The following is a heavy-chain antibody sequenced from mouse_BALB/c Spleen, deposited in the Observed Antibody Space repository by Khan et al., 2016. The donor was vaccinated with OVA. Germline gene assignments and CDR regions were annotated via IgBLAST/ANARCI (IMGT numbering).Heavy chain of an antibody. CDR2: ISDLAYTF. CDR1: GFTFSDYG. Sequence: EVKLVESGGGLVQPGGSRKLSCAASGFTFSDYGMAWVRQAPGKGPEWVAFISDLAYTFYYADTVTGRFTLSRENAKNTLYLEMSSLRSGDTAMYYCARGGGTAPFAYWGQGTLVTVSA. D-gene: IGHD1-2*01. J-gene: IGHJ3*01. V-gene: IGHV5-15*02. CDR3: ARGGGTAPFAY.